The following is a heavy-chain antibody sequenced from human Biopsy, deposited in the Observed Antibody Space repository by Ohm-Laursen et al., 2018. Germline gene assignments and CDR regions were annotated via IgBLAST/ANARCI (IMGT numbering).Heavy chain of an antibody. CDR1: GIIFSDSH. D-gene: IGHD5/OR15-5a*01. V-gene: IGHV3-33*08. J-gene: IGHJ2*01. CDR2: IYNDGINE. Sequence: SLRLSCSASGIIFSDSHMSWIRQAPGKGLEWVAAIYNDGINEYYADSVKGRFTISRDDSKNTLYLQMDSLRVEDTAVFYCARDLRGHWFFDLWGRGTLVTVSS. CDR3: ARDLRGHWFFDL.